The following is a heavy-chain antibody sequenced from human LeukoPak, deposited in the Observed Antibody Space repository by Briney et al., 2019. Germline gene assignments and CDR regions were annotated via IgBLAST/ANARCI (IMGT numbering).Heavy chain of an antibody. V-gene: IGHV1-69*13. CDR2: IIPIFGTA. D-gene: IGHD4-17*01. J-gene: IGHJ4*02. CDR1: GGTFSSYG. CDR3: ARSDYGDYYDYFDY. Sequence: SVKVSCKASGGTFSSYGISWVRQAPGQGLEWMGGIIPIFGTANYAQKFQGRVTITADESTSTAYMELSSLRSEDTAVYYCARSDYGDYYDYFDYWGQGTLVTVSS.